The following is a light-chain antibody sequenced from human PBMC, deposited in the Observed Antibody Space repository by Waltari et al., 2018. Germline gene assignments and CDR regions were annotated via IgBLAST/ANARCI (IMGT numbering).Light chain of an antibody. CDR3: HSRNGRNNEVV. Sequence: SSELTQCPPASVALGQTVTIPCQGDSLRNTYASWFQLKPGQAPVLVLFGKERRPSGIPDRFSGYSSGTTSSLTITGAQAEDEADYYCHSRNGRNNEVVFGGGTKLTVL. V-gene: IGLV3-19*01. CDR1: SLRNTY. J-gene: IGLJ3*02. CDR2: GKE.